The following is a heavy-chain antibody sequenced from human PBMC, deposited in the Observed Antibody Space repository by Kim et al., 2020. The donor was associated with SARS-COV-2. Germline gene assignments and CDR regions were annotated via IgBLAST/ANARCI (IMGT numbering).Heavy chain of an antibody. V-gene: IGHV3-33*01. CDR1: GFTFSSYG. D-gene: IGHD5-12*01. CDR3: ARTSRDGYKKDAEYFQH. Sequence: GGSLRLSCAASGFTFSSYGMHWVRQAPGKGLEWVAVIWYDGSNKYYADSVKGRFTISRDNSKNTLYLQMNSLRAEDTAVYYCARTSRDGYKKDAEYFQHWGQGTLVTVSS. J-gene: IGHJ1*01. CDR2: IWYDGSNK.